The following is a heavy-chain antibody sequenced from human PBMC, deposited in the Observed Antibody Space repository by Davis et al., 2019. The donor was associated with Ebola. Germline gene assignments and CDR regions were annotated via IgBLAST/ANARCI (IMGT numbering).Heavy chain of an antibody. Sequence: GESLKISCAASGFTFSSYAMSWVRQAPGEGLEWVSAISGSGDNTYYTDSVKGRFTISRDDAKNTVYLQMDSLRAEDTAVYFCARGGIRSLDYWGQGTLVIVSS. V-gene: IGHV3-23*01. CDR1: GFTFSSYA. CDR2: ISGSGDNT. J-gene: IGHJ4*02. D-gene: IGHD3-3*01. CDR3: ARGGIRSLDY.